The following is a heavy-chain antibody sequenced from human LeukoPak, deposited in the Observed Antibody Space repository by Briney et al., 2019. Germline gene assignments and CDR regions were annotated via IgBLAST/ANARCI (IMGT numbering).Heavy chain of an antibody. D-gene: IGHD5-12*01. V-gene: IGHV4-39*01. J-gene: IGHJ4*02. CDR3: ARRYNGGYAY. Sequence: SETLSLTCTVSGGSISSSSYYWGWIRQPPGKGLEWIGSIYYSGSTYYNPSLKGRVTISVDTSKNQFSLKLSSVTAADTAVYYCARRYNGGYAYWGQGTLVTVSS. CDR1: GGSISSSSYY. CDR2: IYYSGST.